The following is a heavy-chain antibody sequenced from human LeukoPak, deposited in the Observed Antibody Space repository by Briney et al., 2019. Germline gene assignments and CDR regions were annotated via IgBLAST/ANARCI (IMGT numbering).Heavy chain of an antibody. D-gene: IGHD2-8*01. V-gene: IGHV1-2*02. Sequence: ASVKVSCKASGYTFTGYYMHWVRRTPGHGLEWMGWINPNSGGTNYAQKFQGRDTMTRDTSISTAYMELSRLRSDDTAVYYCARDTFSRHCNNGVCRVTPANWFDPWGQGTLVTVSS. CDR3: ARDTFSRHCNNGVCRVTPANWFDP. CDR1: GYTFTGYY. J-gene: IGHJ5*02. CDR2: INPNSGGT.